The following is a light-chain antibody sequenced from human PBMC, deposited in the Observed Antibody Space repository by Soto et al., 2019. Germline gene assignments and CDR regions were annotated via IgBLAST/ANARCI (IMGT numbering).Light chain of an antibody. CDR3: QESYTTLT. J-gene: IGKJ4*01. CDR1: QSIRKN. CDR2: AAS. V-gene: IGKV1-39*01. Sequence: DIQMTHSPSSLSASVGDRVSITCRASQSIRKNLNWYQQKPGKAPYLLIYAASSLHSGVPSRFSGSGSGTDFTLTISSLQREDFATYYCQESYTTLTFGGGTKVDIK.